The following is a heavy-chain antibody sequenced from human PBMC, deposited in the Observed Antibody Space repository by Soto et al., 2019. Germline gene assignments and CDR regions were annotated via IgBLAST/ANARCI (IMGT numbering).Heavy chain of an antibody. D-gene: IGHD2-15*01. CDR1: GVTFSSYW. Sequence: EVQLVESGGGLVQPGGSLRLSCAASGVTFSSYWMHWVRQIPAKGLVWVSRINSGGSSTSYADSVKGRFTISRDNAKNTLYLQMSSLRAEDTAVYYCASHHCRGGSCYGGDAFDIWGQGTMVTVSS. J-gene: IGHJ3*02. CDR3: ASHHCRGGSCYGGDAFDI. CDR2: INSGGSST. V-gene: IGHV3-74*01.